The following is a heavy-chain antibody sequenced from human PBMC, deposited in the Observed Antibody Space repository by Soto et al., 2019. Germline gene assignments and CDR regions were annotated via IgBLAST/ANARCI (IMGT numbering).Heavy chain of an antibody. V-gene: IGHV4-59*01. CDR3: ARGFEGRPGALDI. Sequence: PSETLSLTCTVSGGSISSYYWSWIRQPPGKGLEWIGYIYYSGSTNYNPSLKSRVTISVDTSKNQFSLKLSSVTAADTAVYYCARGFEGRPGALDIWGQGTMLTVSS. J-gene: IGHJ3*02. CDR1: GGSISSYY. CDR2: IYYSGST.